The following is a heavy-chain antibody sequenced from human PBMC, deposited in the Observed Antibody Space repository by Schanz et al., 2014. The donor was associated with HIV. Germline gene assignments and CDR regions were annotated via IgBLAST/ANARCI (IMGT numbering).Heavy chain of an antibody. CDR3: ALSRPSGYGGSWYFDL. J-gene: IGHJ2*01. V-gene: IGHV3-23*01. D-gene: IGHD2-15*01. CDR1: GFTFSSYA. Sequence: EVQLLESGGGLVQPGGSLRLSCAASGFTFSSYAMSWVRQAPGKGLEWVSAISGSGGSTYYADSVKGRFTISRDNSKNTLYLHMNNLRAEDTAVYYCALSRPSGYGGSWYFDLWGRGTLVAVSS. CDR2: ISGSGGST.